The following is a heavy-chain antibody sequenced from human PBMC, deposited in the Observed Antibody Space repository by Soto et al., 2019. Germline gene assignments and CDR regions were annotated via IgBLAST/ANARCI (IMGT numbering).Heavy chain of an antibody. CDR1: GGSISSGSYF. CDR3: SSLRAIAARPGEGYYYGMDV. D-gene: IGHD6-6*01. CDR2: IYYSGSI. V-gene: IGHV4-39*07. Sequence: SETLSLTCSVSGGSISSGSYFWGWIRQPPGKGLEWIGSIYYSGSIYYNPSLKSRVTISVDTSKNQFSLKLSSVTAADTAVYYCSSLRAIAARPGEGYYYGMDVWGQGTTVTVSS. J-gene: IGHJ6*02.